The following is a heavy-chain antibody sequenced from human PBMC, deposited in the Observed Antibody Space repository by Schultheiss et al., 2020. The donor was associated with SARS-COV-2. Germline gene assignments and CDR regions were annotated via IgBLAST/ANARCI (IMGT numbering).Heavy chain of an antibody. CDR3: AKEGGTIFGVVTPFQYMDG. Sequence: SETLSLTCTVSGGSISSYYWSWIRQPAGKGLEWIGRIYHSGSTYYNPSLKSRVTMSVDTSKNQFSLNLSSVTAADTAVYYCAKEGGTIFGVVTPFQYMDGWGKGTTVTVSS. V-gene: IGHV4-4*07. CDR1: GGSISSYY. CDR2: IYHSGST. D-gene: IGHD3-3*01. J-gene: IGHJ6*03.